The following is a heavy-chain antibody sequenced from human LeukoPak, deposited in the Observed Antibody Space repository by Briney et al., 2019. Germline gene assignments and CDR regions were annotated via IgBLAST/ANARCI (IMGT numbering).Heavy chain of an antibody. D-gene: IGHD6-13*01. CDR1: GGSISSSSYY. J-gene: IGHJ4*02. Sequence: IPSETLSLTCTVSGGSISSSSYYWGWIRQPPGKGLEWIGSIYYSGSTYFNPSLKSRVTISVATSKNQFSLKLSSVTAADTAVYYCARVRGYSSSWFRHGGIYFDYWGQGTLVTVSS. CDR3: ARVRGYSSSWFRHGGIYFDY. CDR2: IYYSGST. V-gene: IGHV4-39*01.